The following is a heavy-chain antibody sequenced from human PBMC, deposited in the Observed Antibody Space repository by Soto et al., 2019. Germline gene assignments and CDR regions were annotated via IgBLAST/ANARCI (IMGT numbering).Heavy chain of an antibody. CDR3: ARDILTGRMGMDV. V-gene: IGHV4-59*01. CDR2: IYYSGST. J-gene: IGHJ6*02. D-gene: IGHD3-9*01. CDR1: GGFIISDY. Sequence: SETLSLTCTVSGGFIISDYWIWIRQPPGQGLEWIGYIYYSGSTNYNPSLRSRVTISLDTSKKQFSLKLSSVTAADTAVYYCARDILTGRMGMDVWAQGNTVTFSS.